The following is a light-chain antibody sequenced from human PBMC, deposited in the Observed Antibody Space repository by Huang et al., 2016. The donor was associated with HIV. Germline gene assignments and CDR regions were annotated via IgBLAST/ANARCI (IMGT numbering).Light chain of an antibody. CDR2: GAS. V-gene: IGKV3-20*01. Sequence: EIVLTQSPGTLSLSPGERATLSCRASQNVSNNYVTWYRQKPGQAPRLLVYGASSRAPGPPDRFSGSGSGTDFTLTISRLEPEDFAVYYCQQYGRAPLTFGGGTRVEIK. CDR1: QNVSNNY. CDR3: QQYGRAPLT. J-gene: IGKJ4*01.